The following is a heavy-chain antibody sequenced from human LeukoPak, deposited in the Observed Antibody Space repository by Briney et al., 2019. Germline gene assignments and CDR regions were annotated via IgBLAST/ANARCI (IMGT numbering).Heavy chain of an antibody. CDR1: GFTFSSYG. D-gene: IGHD6-13*01. J-gene: IGHJ4*02. V-gene: IGHV3-33*01. CDR3: ARASAGPFPLDY. CDR2: IWYDGSNK. Sequence: GGSLRLSCAASGFTFSSYGMHWVRQAPGKGLEWVADIWYDGSNKYFADSVKGRFTISRDNSKNTILLQMSSLRAEDTAVYYCARASAGPFPLDYWGQGTLVTVSS.